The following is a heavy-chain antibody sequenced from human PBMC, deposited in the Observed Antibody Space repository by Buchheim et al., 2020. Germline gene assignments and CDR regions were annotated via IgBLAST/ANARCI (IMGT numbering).Heavy chain of an antibody. Sequence: QVQLVESGGGVVQPGRSLRLSCAASGFTFSNYGMHWVRQAPGKGLEWVAIISSDGSNKYYADSVKGRFTISRDNSQNTLYLQMNSLRAEDTSVYYCAKEFAELLLRGWFDPWGQGTL. J-gene: IGHJ5*02. V-gene: IGHV3-30*18. CDR3: AKEFAELLLRGWFDP. CDR2: ISSDGSNK. D-gene: IGHD1-26*01. CDR1: GFTFSNYG.